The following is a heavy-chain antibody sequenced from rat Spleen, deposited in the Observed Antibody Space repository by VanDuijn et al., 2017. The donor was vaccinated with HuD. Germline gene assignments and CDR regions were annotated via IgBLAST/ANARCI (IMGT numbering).Heavy chain of an antibody. CDR3: VRPYYSGDTYVYYGLLLKRGFFEY. V-gene: IGHV5-62*01. CDR1: GFTFSSYG. D-gene: IGHD1-6*01. CDR2: ISISSGT. J-gene: IGHJ2*01. Sequence: AAQLVESGGGLVQPGKSLKLSCSASGFTFSSYGMHWIRQAPGKGLDWVAYISISSGTVYADAVKERFTISRDNAKNTLYLQLNSLKSEDTATYYCVRPYYSGDTYVYYGLLLKRGFFEYWGQGVMVTVSS.